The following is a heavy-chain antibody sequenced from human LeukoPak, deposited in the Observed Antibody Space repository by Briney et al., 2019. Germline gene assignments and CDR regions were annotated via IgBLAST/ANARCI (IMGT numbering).Heavy chain of an antibody. CDR2: MYYTGST. CDR1: GGSIIGYH. V-gene: IGHV4-59*01. J-gene: IGHJ4*02. Sequence: SETLSLTCTVSGGSIIGYHWSWIRQPPGKGLEWIGYMYYTGSTNYNPSLKSRVTISVDTSKNQVSLKLRTVNAADTAVYYCARIGSRDGYNPALDYWGQGTLVTVSS. D-gene: IGHD5-24*01. CDR3: ARIGSRDGYNPALDY.